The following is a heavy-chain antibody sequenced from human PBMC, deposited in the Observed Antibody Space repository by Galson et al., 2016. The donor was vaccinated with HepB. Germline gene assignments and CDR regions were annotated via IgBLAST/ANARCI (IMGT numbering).Heavy chain of an antibody. J-gene: IGHJ5*02. CDR1: KFTFSDYY. V-gene: IGHV3-11*01. Sequence: SLRLSCAASKFTFSDYYMSWIRQAPGKGLEWLAFISGRGNSIYYADSVKGRFTISRDNATNSLHLQMSNLSVEDTAVYYCARLSEANWFDPWGLGTLVVVSS. CDR3: ARLSEANWFDP. CDR2: ISGRGNSI.